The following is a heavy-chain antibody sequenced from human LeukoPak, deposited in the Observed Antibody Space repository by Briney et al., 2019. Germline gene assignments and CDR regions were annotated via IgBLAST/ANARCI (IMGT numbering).Heavy chain of an antibody. CDR2: ISSSGGST. CDR1: GFTFSNYA. J-gene: IGHJ4*02. D-gene: IGHD3/OR15-3a*01. V-gene: IGHV3-23*01. Sequence: GGSLRLSCAASGFTFSNYAMSWVRQAPGKGLEWASSISSSGGSTYYADSVKGRFTISRDDSKNTLYVQMNSLRAEDTAVYYCAKVRTGHYFDYWGQGTLVTVSS. CDR3: AKVRTGHYFDY.